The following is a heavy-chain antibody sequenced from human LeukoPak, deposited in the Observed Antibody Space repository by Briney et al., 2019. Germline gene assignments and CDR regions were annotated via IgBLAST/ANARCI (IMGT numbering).Heavy chain of an antibody. CDR3: AREYYYYVMDV. CDR2: ISYDGSNK. Sequence: GGSLRLSCAASGFTFSSYAMHGVRQAPGKGLEWVAVISYDGSNKYYADSVKGRFTSSRDNSKNTLYLQMNSLRAKDTAVYYCAREYYYYVMDVWGQGTTVTVSS. CDR1: GFTFSSYA. V-gene: IGHV3-30-3*01. J-gene: IGHJ6*02.